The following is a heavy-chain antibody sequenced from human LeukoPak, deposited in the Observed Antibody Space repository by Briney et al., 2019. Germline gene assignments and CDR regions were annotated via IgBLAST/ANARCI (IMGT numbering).Heavy chain of an antibody. Sequence: SETLSLTCTVSGGSISSSSYYWGWIRQPPGKGLEWIGSIYYSGSTYYNPSLKSRVTISVDTSKNQFSLKLSSVTAADTAVYYCARVYSSSMGYWGQGTLVTVSS. CDR3: ARVYSSSMGY. V-gene: IGHV4-39*07. J-gene: IGHJ4*02. CDR2: IYYSGST. CDR1: GGSISSSSYY. D-gene: IGHD6-13*01.